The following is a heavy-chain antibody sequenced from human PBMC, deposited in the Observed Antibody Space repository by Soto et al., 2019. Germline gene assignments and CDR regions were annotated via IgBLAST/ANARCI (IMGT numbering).Heavy chain of an antibody. V-gene: IGHV3-66*01. J-gene: IGHJ4*02. CDR3: ARDREIYGDSDYYWGIMDY. Sequence: PGGSLRLSCAASGFAVNTYYMNWVRRAPGKGLEWVSVIYSGGTTYYAGSVEGRFTISRDNSKNTLYLEMNSLRADDTAVYYCARDREIYGDSDYYWGIMDYWGPGTLVTVSS. D-gene: IGHD3-22*01. CDR2: IYSGGTT. CDR1: GFAVNTYY.